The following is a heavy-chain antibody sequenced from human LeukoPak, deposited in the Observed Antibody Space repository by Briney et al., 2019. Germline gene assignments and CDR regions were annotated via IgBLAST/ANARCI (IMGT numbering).Heavy chain of an antibody. CDR2: IYSSGST. V-gene: IGHV4-4*07. Sequence: PSETLSLTCTVSGGSISGYYWSWIRQPAGKGLEWIGRIYSSGSTNYHPSLKSRVTMSVDTSKNQFSLKLSSVTAADTAMYFCARDRIGEYASGNYFVVWGKGTTVTVSS. D-gene: IGHD3-10*01. J-gene: IGHJ6*04. CDR3: ARDRIGEYASGNYFVV. CDR1: GGSISGYY.